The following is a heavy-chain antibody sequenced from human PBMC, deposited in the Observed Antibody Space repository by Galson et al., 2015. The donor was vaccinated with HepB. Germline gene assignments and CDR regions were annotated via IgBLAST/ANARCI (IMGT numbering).Heavy chain of an antibody. CDR1: GDSVSSNSVA. J-gene: IGHJ5*02. V-gene: IGHV6-1*01. CDR3: ARDRYHFWSGFPRGFDP. D-gene: IGHD3-3*01. Sequence: CAISGDSVSSNSVAWNWIRQSPSRGLEWLGRTYYKSKWYNDYAVSVKSRITINPDTSKNQFSLQLNSVTPEDTAVYYCARDRYHFWSGFPRGFDPWGQGTLVTVSS. CDR2: TYYKSKWYN.